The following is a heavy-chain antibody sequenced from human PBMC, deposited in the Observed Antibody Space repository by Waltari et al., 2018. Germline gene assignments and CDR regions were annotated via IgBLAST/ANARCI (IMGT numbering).Heavy chain of an antibody. D-gene: IGHD6-6*01. CDR2: INHSGST. CDR1: GGSFSGYY. V-gene: IGHV4-34*01. J-gene: IGHJ5*02. CDR3: ARERWSIAARPRWFDP. Sequence: QVQLQQWGAGLLKSSETLSLTCAVYGGSFSGYYWSWIRQPPGKGLEWIGEINHSGSTNYNPSLKSRVTISVDTSKNQFSLKLSSVTAADTAVYYCARERWSIAARPRWFDPWGQGTLVTVSS.